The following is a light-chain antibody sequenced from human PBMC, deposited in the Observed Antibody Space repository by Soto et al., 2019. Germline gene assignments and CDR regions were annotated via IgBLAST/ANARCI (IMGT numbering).Light chain of an antibody. V-gene: IGLV2-14*01. J-gene: IGLJ2*01. CDR1: SSDVGAYNY. CDR3: TSYTRTRNLL. CDR2: EVS. Sequence: QSALTQPASVSGSPGQSIPISCTGTSSDVGAYNYVSWYQPHPGRAPKLIIFEVSHRPSGVSDRFSGSKSGNTASLTISGLQTEDEADYYCTSYTRTRNLLFGGGTKLTVL.